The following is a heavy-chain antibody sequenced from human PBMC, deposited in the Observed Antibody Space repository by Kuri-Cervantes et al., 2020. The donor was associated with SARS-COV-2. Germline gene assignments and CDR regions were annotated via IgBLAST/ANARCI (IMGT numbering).Heavy chain of an antibody. CDR2: IYSGGST. Sequence: GESLKISWAASGFTVSSNYMSWVRQAPGKDLEWVSVIYSGGSTYYGDSVKGRFTISRDNSKHTLYLQMNSLRAEDTAVYYCAREVRTVGYYYYMDVWGKGTTVTVSS. CDR1: GFTVSSNY. CDR3: AREVRTVGYYYYMDV. J-gene: IGHJ6*03. D-gene: IGHD4-23*01. V-gene: IGHV3-53*01.